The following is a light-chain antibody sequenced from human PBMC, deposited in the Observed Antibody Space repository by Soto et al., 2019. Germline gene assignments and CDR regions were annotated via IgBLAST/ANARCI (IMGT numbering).Light chain of an antibody. CDR3: QHYNNWPPWT. J-gene: IGKJ1*01. CDR2: GAS. V-gene: IGKV3-15*01. CDR1: QSVIIN. Sequence: EIVMTQSLATLSVSPGERATLSCSASQSVIINLAWYQQKLGQAPTLLIYGASTSATGIPARFRGSGSGTEFTLTISSLQSDDFAVYYCQHYNNWPPWTFGQGTKVEIK.